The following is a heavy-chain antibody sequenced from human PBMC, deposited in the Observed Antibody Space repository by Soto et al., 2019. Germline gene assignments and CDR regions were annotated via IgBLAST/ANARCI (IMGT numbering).Heavy chain of an antibody. CDR1: GFTFSSYA. Sequence: PGGSLRLSCAASGFTFSSYAMHWVRQAQGKGLEWVAVISYDGSNKYYADSVKGRFTISRDNSKNTLYLQMNSLRPEDTAVYYFATAGDYYDSSQYNYFDYWGQGTLVTVSS. D-gene: IGHD3-22*01. CDR2: ISYDGSNK. CDR3: ATAGDYYDSSQYNYFDY. J-gene: IGHJ4*02. V-gene: IGHV3-30-3*01.